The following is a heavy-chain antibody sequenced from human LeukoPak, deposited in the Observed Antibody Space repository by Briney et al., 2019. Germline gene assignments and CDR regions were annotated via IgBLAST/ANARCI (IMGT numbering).Heavy chain of an antibody. Sequence: ASVKVSCKASGYTFTSYDINWVRQATGQGLEWMGWMNPNSGNTGYAQKFQGRVTMTRNTSISTAYMELSSLRTEDTALYYCATMVALGYDFWSGLDYWGQGTLVTVSS. V-gene: IGHV1-8*01. CDR1: GYTFTSYD. CDR3: ATMVALGYDFWSGLDY. CDR2: MNPNSGNT. J-gene: IGHJ4*02. D-gene: IGHD3-3*01.